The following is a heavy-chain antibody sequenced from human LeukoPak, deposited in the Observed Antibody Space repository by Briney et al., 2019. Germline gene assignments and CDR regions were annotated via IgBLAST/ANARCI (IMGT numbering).Heavy chain of an antibody. Sequence: PGGSLRLSCAASGFTFSSYWMSWVRQAPGKGLEWVANIKQDGSEKYYVDSVKGRFTISRDNAKNSLYLQMNSLRAEDTAVYYCARASSNYDFWSGYYKYYFDYWGQGTLVTVSS. CDR1: GFTFSSYW. CDR3: ARASSNYDFWSGYYKYYFDY. CDR2: IKQDGSEK. J-gene: IGHJ4*02. D-gene: IGHD3-3*01. V-gene: IGHV3-7*01.